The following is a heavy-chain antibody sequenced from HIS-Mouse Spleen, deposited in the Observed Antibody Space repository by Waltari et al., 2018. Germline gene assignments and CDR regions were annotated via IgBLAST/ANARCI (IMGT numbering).Heavy chain of an antibody. Sequence: QVQLVESGGGVVQPGRSLRLSCAASGFPFRSYGMHWVRQAPGKGLEWVAVISYDGSNKYYADSVKGRFTISRDNSKNTLYLQMNSLRAEDTAVYYCAKDGRWLQLGFDYWGQGTLVTVSS. CDR1: GFPFRSYG. J-gene: IGHJ4*02. CDR2: ISYDGSNK. D-gene: IGHD5-12*01. CDR3: AKDGRWLQLGFDY. V-gene: IGHV3-30*18.